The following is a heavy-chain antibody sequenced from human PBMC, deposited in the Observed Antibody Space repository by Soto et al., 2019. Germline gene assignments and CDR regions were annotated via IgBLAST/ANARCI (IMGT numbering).Heavy chain of an antibody. CDR3: AKWTTGYSCFDL. V-gene: IGHV3-23*01. D-gene: IGHD1-1*01. Sequence: EVQLLESGGGLVQPGGSLRLSCAASGFTFSKFAMTGVRQAPGTGLEWVSGISGRGCSTHSGDSVRGRFTISRDNSNNRLYLQTNGLRDEDTAVFWCAKWTTGYSCFDLCGQGTLVTGSS. J-gene: IGHJ5*02. CDR2: ISGRGCST. CDR1: GFTFSKFA.